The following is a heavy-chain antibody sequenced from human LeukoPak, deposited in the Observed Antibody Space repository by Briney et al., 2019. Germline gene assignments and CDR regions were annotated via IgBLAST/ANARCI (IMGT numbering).Heavy chain of an antibody. Sequence: PGGSLRLSCAASGFTFSDYYMSWIRQAPGKGLEWISYTSSSGITIYYAASVKGRFTMSRDNAKNSLYLQMNSLRAEDTAVYYCARDRYAMDVWGQGTTVTVSS. CDR3: ARDRYAMDV. J-gene: IGHJ6*02. CDR2: TSSSGITI. CDR1: GFTFSDYY. V-gene: IGHV3-11*01.